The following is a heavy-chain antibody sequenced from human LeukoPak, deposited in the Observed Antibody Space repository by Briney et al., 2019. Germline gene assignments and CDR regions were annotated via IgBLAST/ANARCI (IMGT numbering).Heavy chain of an antibody. V-gene: IGHV1-2*02. CDR2: INPNNGGT. Sequence: ASVKVSCKASGYTFTGYSMHWVRQAPGQGLEWMGWINPNNGGTNYAQTFQGRVTMTRDTSISTASMELNRLTSDDTAVYYCARVSVAGTPDRDYFDYWGQGTLVTVSS. CDR1: GYTFTGYS. D-gene: IGHD6-19*01. CDR3: ARVSVAGTPDRDYFDY. J-gene: IGHJ4*02.